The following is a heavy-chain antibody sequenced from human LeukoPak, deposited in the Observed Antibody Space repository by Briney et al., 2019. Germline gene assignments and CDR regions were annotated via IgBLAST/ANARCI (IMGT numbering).Heavy chain of an antibody. CDR3: ASRGRSYDFWSGYSPAPPGY. J-gene: IGHJ4*02. D-gene: IGHD3-3*01. CDR2: IYHSGST. Sequence: SETLSLTCAVSGGSISSSNWWSWVRQPPGKWLEWIGEIYHSGSTNYNPSLKSRVTISVDKSKNQFSLKLSSVTAADTAVYYCASRGRSYDFWSGYSPAPPGYWGQGTLVTVSS. CDR1: GGSISSSNW. V-gene: IGHV4-4*02.